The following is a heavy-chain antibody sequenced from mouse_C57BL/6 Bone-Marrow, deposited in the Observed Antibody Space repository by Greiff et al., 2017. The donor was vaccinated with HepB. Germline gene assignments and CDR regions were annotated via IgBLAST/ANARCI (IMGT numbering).Heavy chain of an antibody. CDR3: ARDGFTVPFAY. J-gene: IGHJ3*01. V-gene: IGHV7-1*01. CDR1: GFTFSDFY. CDR2: SRNKANDYTT. D-gene: IGHD1-1*01. Sequence: EVKLVDSGGGLVQSGRSLRLSCATSGFTFSDFYMEWVRQAPGKGLEWIAASRNKANDYTTEYSASVKGRFIVSRDTSQSILYLQMNALRAEDTAIYYCARDGFTVPFAYWGQGTLVTVSA.